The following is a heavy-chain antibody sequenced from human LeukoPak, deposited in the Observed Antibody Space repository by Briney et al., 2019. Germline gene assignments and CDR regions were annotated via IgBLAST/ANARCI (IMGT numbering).Heavy chain of an antibody. J-gene: IGHJ4*02. V-gene: IGHV3-30*18. CDR3: AKDRYDSSGYLFDY. Sequence: GRSLRLSCAASGVTFSSYGMHWVRQAPGKGLEWVAIVSNDGSNKYYADSVKGRFAISRDNSKNTLYLQMNSLRAEDTAVYYCAKDRYDSSGYLFDYWGQGALVTVSS. CDR2: VSNDGSNK. D-gene: IGHD3-22*01. CDR1: GVTFSSYG.